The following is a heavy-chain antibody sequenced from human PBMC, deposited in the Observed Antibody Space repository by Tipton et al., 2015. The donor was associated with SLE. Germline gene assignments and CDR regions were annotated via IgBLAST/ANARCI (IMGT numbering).Heavy chain of an antibody. CDR1: GGSISSGGYY. J-gene: IGHJ3*02. V-gene: IGHV4-39*07. Sequence: TLSLTCTVSGGSISSGGYYWSWIRQHPGKGLEWIGSIYHSGSTYYNPSLKSRVTISVDTSKNQFSLKLSSVTAADTAVYYCARRRIAAAGLWAFDIWGQGTMVTVSS. CDR3: ARRRIAAAGLWAFDI. D-gene: IGHD6-13*01. CDR2: IYHSGST.